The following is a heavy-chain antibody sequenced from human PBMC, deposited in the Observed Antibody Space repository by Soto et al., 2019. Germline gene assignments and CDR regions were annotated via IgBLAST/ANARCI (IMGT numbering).Heavy chain of an antibody. Sequence: QVQLVESGGGVVQPGRSLRLSCAASGFTFSSYGMHWVRQAPGKGLEWVEVISYDGSNKYYADSVTGRFTISRDNSKNPLYLQMNSLRAEDTAVYYCATDTMDRLRFLEGSGGFAYWGQGTLVTVSS. CDR2: ISYDGSNK. J-gene: IGHJ4*02. CDR1: GFTFSSYG. V-gene: IGHV3-30*03. CDR3: ATDTMDRLRFLEGSGGFAY. D-gene: IGHD3-3*01.